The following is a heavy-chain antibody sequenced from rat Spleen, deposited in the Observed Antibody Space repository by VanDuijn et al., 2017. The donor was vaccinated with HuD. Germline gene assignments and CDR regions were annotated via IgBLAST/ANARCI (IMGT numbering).Heavy chain of an antibody. Sequence: EVQLKESGPGLVQPSQTLSPTCTVSGFSLTDYSVHWVRQPPGKGLEWMGIMWTGGNTAYNSPLKSRLSIRRDTSKSQIFLKMDTLQTEDTASYDCTRDRLGAGVDYWGQGVMVTVSS. D-gene: IGHD5-1*01. CDR1: GFSLTDYS. J-gene: IGHJ2*01. CDR2: MWTGGNT. V-gene: IGHV2S63*01. CDR3: TRDRLGAGVDY.